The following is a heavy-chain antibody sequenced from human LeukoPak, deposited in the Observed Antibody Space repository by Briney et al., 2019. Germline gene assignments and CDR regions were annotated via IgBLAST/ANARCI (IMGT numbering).Heavy chain of an antibody. CDR1: GDSVSSNGAA. D-gene: IGHD6-19*01. Sequence: SQTLSLTCAISGDSVSSNGAAWNWIRQSPSRGLEWLGRTYYRSKWYNDYAVSMKGRITINPDTSKNQFSLQLNSVTPEDTAVYYCARAPGYTSGWYEDFWGQGTLVTVSS. CDR2: TYYRSKWYN. V-gene: IGHV6-1*01. J-gene: IGHJ4*02. CDR3: ARAPGYTSGWYEDF.